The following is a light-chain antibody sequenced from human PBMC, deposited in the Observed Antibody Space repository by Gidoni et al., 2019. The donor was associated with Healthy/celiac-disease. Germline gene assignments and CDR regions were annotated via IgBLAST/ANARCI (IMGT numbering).Light chain of an antibody. J-gene: IGLJ1*01. CDR2: GNS. Sequence: SVLTQPPSVSGAPGQRVTISCTGSRSNIGAGYDVHGYQQLPGTAPKLLIYGNSNRPSGVPDRFAGSKSGTSASLAITGLQAEDEADYYCQSYDSSLSAPYVFGTGTKVTVL. V-gene: IGLV1-40*01. CDR3: QSYDSSLSAPYV. CDR1: RSNIGAGYD.